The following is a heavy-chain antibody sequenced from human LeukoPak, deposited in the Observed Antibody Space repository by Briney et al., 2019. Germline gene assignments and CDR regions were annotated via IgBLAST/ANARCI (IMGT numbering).Heavy chain of an antibody. CDR2: IYYSGST. CDR3: ARQLGYCSSTSCYADKVDY. Sequence: PSETLSLTCTVSGGSISSSSYYWGWIRQPPGKGLEWIWSIYYSGSTYYNPSLKSRVTISVGTSKNQSSLKLNPVTAADTAVYYCARQLGYCSSTSCYADKVDYWGQGTLVTVSS. J-gene: IGHJ4*02. D-gene: IGHD2-2*01. V-gene: IGHV4-39*01. CDR1: GGSISSSSYY.